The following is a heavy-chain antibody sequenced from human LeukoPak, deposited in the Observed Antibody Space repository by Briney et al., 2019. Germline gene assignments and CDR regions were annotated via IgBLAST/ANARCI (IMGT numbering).Heavy chain of an antibody. Sequence: ASVKVSCKVSGYTLTELSMHWVRQAPGKGLEWMGGFYPEDGETIYAQKFQGRVTMTEDTSTDTAYMELSSLRSEDTAVYYCATRTGITIYFDYWGQGTLVTVSS. J-gene: IGHJ4*02. CDR2: FYPEDGET. CDR3: ATRTGITIYFDY. D-gene: IGHD3-9*01. V-gene: IGHV1-24*01. CDR1: GYTLTELS.